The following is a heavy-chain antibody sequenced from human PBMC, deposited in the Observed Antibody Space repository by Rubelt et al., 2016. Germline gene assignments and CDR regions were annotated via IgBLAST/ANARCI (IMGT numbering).Heavy chain of an antibody. V-gene: IGHV2-5*02. CDR3: AHTTASRNYAMDV. Sequence: QITLRESGPTRVKPTQTLTLTCTFSGFSLTARPVGVAWVRQPPGRALEFLVVIYWDDDKRYSPSLKNRLTVTKDTSKNQVVLTMTDMDPVDTATYYCAHTTASRNYAMDVWGQGTTVTVSS. CDR1: GFSLTARPVG. CDR2: IYWDDDK. J-gene: IGHJ6*02.